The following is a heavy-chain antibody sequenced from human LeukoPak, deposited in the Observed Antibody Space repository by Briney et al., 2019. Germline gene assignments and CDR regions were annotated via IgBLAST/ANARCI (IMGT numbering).Heavy chain of an antibody. CDR3: STLTSRGLSDS. CDR2: IKSKADGETI. V-gene: IGHV3-15*07. CDR1: GFTFTNAW. Sequence: GGSLRLSCAASGFTFTNAWMSWVRQAPGKGLEWVGRIKSKADGETIDYAAPVKGRFTFSRDDSKNMLYLQMNSLKSEDTAVYYCSTLTSRGLSDSWGQGTLVTVSS. D-gene: IGHD1-20*01. J-gene: IGHJ4*02.